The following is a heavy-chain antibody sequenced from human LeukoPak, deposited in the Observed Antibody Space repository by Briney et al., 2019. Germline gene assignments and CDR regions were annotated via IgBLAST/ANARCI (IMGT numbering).Heavy chain of an antibody. CDR2: IDPSDSYT. CDR1: GYSFTSYW. D-gene: IGHD3-10*01. V-gene: IGHV5-10-1*01. CDR3: ARLQDYYGSGRAGFDP. J-gene: IGHJ5*02. Sequence: GESLKISCKGSGYSFTSYWISWVRQMPGKGLEWMGRIDPSDSYTNYSPSFQGHVTISADKSISTAYLQWSSLKASDTAVYYCARLQDYYGSGRAGFDPWGQGTLVTVSS.